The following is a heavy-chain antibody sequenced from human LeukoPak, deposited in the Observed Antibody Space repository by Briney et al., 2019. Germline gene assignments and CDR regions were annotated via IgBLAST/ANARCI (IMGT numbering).Heavy chain of an antibody. J-gene: IGHJ6*03. V-gene: IGHV1-8*02. Sequence: GASVKVSCKASGYTFTSYGISWVRQATGQGLEWMGWMNPNSGNTGYAQKFQGRVTMTRNTSISTAYMELSSLRSEDTAVYYCARDGYSGYDLSYYYYYMDVWGKGTTVTISS. CDR1: GYTFTSYG. D-gene: IGHD5-12*01. CDR2: MNPNSGNT. CDR3: ARDGYSGYDLSYYYYYMDV.